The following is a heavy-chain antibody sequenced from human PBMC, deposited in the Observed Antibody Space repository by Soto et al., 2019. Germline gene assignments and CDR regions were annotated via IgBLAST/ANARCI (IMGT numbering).Heavy chain of an antibody. CDR1: GYSFTSYW. V-gene: IGHV5-51*01. Sequence: GESLKISCKGSGYSFTSYWIGWVRQMPGKGLEWMGIIYPGDSDTRYSPSFQGQVTISADKSISTAYLQWSSLKASDTAMYYCARRGVATNYYYYGMDVWGQGTTVTVSS. J-gene: IGHJ6*02. CDR3: ARRGVATNYYYYGMDV. D-gene: IGHD5-12*01. CDR2: IYPGDSDT.